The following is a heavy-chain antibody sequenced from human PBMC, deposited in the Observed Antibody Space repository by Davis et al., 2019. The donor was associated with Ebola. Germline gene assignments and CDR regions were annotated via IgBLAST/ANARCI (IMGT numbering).Heavy chain of an antibody. CDR1: GGSFSGNY. D-gene: IGHD5-18*01. J-gene: IGHJ4*02. V-gene: IGHV3-23*01. CDR3: AKGPTRWLHPLDY. CDR2: ITYGGGTT. Sequence: PSETLSLTCAVYGGSFSGNYWSWIRQPPGKGLEWVSAITYGGGTTYYAGSVKGRFTISRDNSENMLYLQMDSLRPEDTAVYFCAKGPTRWLHPLDYWGQGILVTVSS.